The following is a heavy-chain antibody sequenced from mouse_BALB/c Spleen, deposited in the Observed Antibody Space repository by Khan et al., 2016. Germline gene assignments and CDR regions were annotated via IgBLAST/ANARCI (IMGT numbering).Heavy chain of an antibody. CDR1: GYTFTNYG. CDR3: ARRAYYGGVDY. V-gene: IGHV9-3-1*01. J-gene: IGHJ2*01. D-gene: IGHD1-1*02. Sequence: QIQLVQSGPELKKPGETVKISCKASGYTFTNYGMNWVNQAPGKGLKWMGWINTYTGEPTYADDFKGRFAFSLETSASTAYLQINNLKNEDTATYFWARRAYYGGVDYWGQGTTLTVSS. CDR2: INTYTGEP.